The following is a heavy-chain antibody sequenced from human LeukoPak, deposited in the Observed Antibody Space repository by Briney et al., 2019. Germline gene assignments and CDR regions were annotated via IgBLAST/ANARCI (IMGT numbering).Heavy chain of an antibody. V-gene: IGHV4-34*01. J-gene: IGHJ4*02. CDR2: INHSGST. Sequence: KPSETLSLTCAVYGGSFSGYYWSWIRQPPGKGLEWIGEINHSGSTNYNPSLKSRVTISVDTSKNQFSLKLSSVTAADMAVYYCARVNWTIDYWGQGTLVTVSS. CDR1: GGSFSGYY. CDR3: ARVNWTIDY. D-gene: IGHD1-1*01.